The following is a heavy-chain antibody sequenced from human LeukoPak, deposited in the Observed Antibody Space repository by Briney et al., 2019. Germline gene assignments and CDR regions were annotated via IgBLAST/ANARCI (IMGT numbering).Heavy chain of an antibody. J-gene: IGHJ6*02. V-gene: IGHV4-31*02. D-gene: IGHD2-15*01. Sequence: SWIRQHPGKGLEWIGYIYYSGSTYYNPSLKSRVTISVDTSKNQFSLKLSSVTAADTAVYYCARDVVVVAAQREYYYYYGMDVWGQGTTVTVSS. CDR3: ARDVVVVAAQREYYYYYGMDV. CDR2: IYYSGST.